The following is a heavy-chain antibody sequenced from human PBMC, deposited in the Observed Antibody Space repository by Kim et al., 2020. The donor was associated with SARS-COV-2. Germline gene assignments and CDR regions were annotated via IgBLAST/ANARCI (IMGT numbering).Heavy chain of an antibody. D-gene: IGHD1-26*01. V-gene: IGHV3-15*01. CDR2: IKVETRSETT. CDR3: AADSPRVGRGEFDF. J-gene: IGHJ4*02. Sequence: GGSLRLSCAASGFTFTDAWMSWVRQAPGKGLEWIGLIKVETRSETTHCSEAVKGRFTISRDASKTTLFLQMNSLKSEDTAVYYCAADSPRVGRGEFDFWGQGTLVTVSS. CDR1: GFTFTDAW.